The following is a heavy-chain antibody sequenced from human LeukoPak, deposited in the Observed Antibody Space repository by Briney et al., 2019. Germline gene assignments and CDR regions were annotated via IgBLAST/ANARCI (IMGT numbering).Heavy chain of an antibody. CDR2: ISAYNGNT. D-gene: IGHD2-15*01. Sequence: ASVKVSCKASGYTFTSYGINWVRQAPGQGLEWMGWISAYNGNTNYAQKLRGSVTMTIDTSTSTAYMELRSLRSDDTAEYYCARGGYCSGGSCYFFYGMDVWGKGTTVTVSS. CDR3: ARGGYCSGGSCYFFYGMDV. V-gene: IGHV1-18*04. CDR1: GYTFTSYG. J-gene: IGHJ6*04.